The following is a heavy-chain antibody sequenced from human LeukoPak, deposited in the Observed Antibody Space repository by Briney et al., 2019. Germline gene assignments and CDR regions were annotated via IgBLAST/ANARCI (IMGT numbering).Heavy chain of an antibody. V-gene: IGHV5-51*01. Sequence: GESLKISCKGSGYSFTSHWIGWVRQMPGKGLEWMGIIHPGDSDTKYSPSFQGQVTISVDKSINTAYLQWRSLKASDTATYYCAKHQMYGSSSPFDFWGLGTLVVVSS. CDR3: AKHQMYGSSSPFDF. J-gene: IGHJ4*02. CDR1: GYSFTSHW. CDR2: IHPGDSDT. D-gene: IGHD4-17*01.